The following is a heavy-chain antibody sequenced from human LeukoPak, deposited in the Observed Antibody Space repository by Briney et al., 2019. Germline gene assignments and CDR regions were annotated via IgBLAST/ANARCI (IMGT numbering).Heavy chain of an antibody. Sequence: AGGSLRLSCAASGFTFSSYAMHWVRQAPGKGLEWVANIKQDGSEKYYVDSVKGRFTISRDNAKNSLYLQMNSLRAEDTAVYYCARDARIAVAGPVDYWGQGTLVTVSS. CDR3: ARDARIAVAGPVDY. CDR2: IKQDGSEK. J-gene: IGHJ4*02. D-gene: IGHD6-19*01. CDR1: GFTFSSYA. V-gene: IGHV3-7*01.